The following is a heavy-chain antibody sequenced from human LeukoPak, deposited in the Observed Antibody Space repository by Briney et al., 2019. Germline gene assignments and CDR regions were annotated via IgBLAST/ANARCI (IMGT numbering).Heavy chain of an antibody. Sequence: SXXVSCKASGFTFTSSAMQWVRQARGQRLEWIGWIVVGSGNTNYAQKFQERVTITRDMSTSTAYMELSSLRSEDTAVYYCAAAQSSGWSPWGQGTLVTVSS. V-gene: IGHV1-58*02. CDR1: GFTFTSSA. CDR3: AAAQSSGWSP. D-gene: IGHD6-19*01. J-gene: IGHJ5*02. CDR2: IVVGSGNT.